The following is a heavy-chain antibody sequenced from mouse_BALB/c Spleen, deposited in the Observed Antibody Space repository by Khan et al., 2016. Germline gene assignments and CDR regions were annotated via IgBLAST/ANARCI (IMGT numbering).Heavy chain of an antibody. CDR2: ISSGGSYT. CDR3: ARYPHYYGSIYLYFDV. Sequence: EVELVESGGDLVKPGGSLKLSCAASGFTFSSYAMSWVRQSPEKRLEWVAEISSGGSYTYYPDTVTGRFTISRDNAKNTLYLEMSSLRSEDTAMYFCARYPHYYGSIYLYFDVWGAGTTVTVSS. J-gene: IGHJ1*01. V-gene: IGHV5-9-4*01. CDR1: GFTFSSYA. D-gene: IGHD1-1*01.